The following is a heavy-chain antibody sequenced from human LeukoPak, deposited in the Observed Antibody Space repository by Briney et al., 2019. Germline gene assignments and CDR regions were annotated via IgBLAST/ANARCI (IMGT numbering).Heavy chain of an antibody. J-gene: IGHJ4*02. CDR2: IYPGDSDT. CDR1: GYSFTSYW. D-gene: IGHD2-15*01. Sequence: GESLKISCKGSGYSFTSYWIGWVRQMPGKGLEWMGIIYPGDSDTRYSPSFQGQVTISADKSISTAYLQWSSLKASDTAMCYCARQGANCSGGSCYSSYWGQGTLVTVSS. CDR3: ARQGANCSGGSCYSSY. V-gene: IGHV5-51*01.